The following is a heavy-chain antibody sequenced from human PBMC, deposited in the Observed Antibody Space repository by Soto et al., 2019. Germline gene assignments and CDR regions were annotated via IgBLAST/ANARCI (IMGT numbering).Heavy chain of an antibody. D-gene: IGHD4-17*01. CDR3: AKDRTVTTARGYFDY. V-gene: IGHV3-9*01. CDR2: ISWNSDII. J-gene: IGHJ4*02. Sequence: GGSLRLSCAASGFTFDDYGMHWVRQAPGKGLEWVSGISWNSDIIDYADSVKGRFTISRDNAKNSLYLQMNSLRTEDTALYYCAKDRTVTTARGYFDYWGQGTLVTVSS. CDR1: GFTFDDYG.